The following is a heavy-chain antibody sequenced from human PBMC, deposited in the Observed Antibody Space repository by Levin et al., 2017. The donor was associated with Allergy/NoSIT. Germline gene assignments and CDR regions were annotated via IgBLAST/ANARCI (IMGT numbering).Heavy chain of an antibody. Sequence: GESLKISCAASGFMFSTYYMTWLRQAPGKGLEWISTIDTSAFSIYYANSVKCRFTISRDNDRNSLYLQMNRLRAEDTAVYYCARARNGDYGRDYVDYWGQGTLVTVSS. CDR1: GFMFSTYY. D-gene: IGHD4-17*01. J-gene: IGHJ4*02. CDR2: IDTSAFSI. CDR3: ARARNGDYGRDYVDY. V-gene: IGHV3-11*01.